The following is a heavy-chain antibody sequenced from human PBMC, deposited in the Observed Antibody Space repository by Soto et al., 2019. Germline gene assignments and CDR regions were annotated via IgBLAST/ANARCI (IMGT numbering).Heavy chain of an antibody. V-gene: IGHV3-74*01. CDR1: GLTFSNYW. J-gene: IGHJ4*02. CDR3: ARLSKSGQYSKFDY. Sequence: GGSLRLSCVASGLTFSNYWMHWVRQDPGKGLVWVSRINSAGTSTSYADSVKGRFTISRDTAKNTLYLQMKSLRAEDTAVYYCARLSKSGQYSKFDYWGQGTLVTVSS. D-gene: IGHD2-21*01. CDR2: INSAGTST.